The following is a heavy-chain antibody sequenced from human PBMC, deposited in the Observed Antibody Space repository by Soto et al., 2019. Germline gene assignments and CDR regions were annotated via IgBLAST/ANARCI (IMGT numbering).Heavy chain of an antibody. V-gene: IGHV3-23*01. Sequence: EVQLLDSGGDLVQPGGSLRLSCAASGFTFSNYAMSWVRQAPGKGLEWVSSIIETGGITNYADSVKGRFTISRDNSKKTLKLHMSSQRAEDTAVYCCANSPIRIMAVRGVSGLLDYGGQGTLVTVSS. J-gene: IGHJ4*02. CDR3: ANSPIRIMAVRGVSGLLDY. D-gene: IGHD2-8*02. CDR1: GFTFSNYA. CDR2: IIETGGIT.